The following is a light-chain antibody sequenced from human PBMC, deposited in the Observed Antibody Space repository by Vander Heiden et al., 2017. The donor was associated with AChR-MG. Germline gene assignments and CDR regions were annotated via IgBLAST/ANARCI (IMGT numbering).Light chain of an antibody. CDR2: DAT. J-gene: IGKJ4*01. CDR1: QSVNNH. V-gene: IGKV3-11*01. CDR3: QQRTNWL. Sequence: IVLTQSPATLPLSPGERATLPCRTSQSVNNHLAWYQQKPGLAPRLLIYDATNRAAGIPARFSGSGSGTDFTLTISSLEPEDFAVYYCQQRTNWLFGGRTKVEIK.